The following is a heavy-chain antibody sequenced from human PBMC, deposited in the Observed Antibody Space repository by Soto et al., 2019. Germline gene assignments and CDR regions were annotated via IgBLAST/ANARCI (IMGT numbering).Heavy chain of an antibody. CDR3: ANLPLYGSGFDC. J-gene: IGHJ4*02. CDR2: ISWNGAAT. CDR1: GFTFDDYA. Sequence: EAQLVESGGGLVQPGRSLRLSCVASGFTFDDYAIHWVRQAPGKCLEWVSGISWNGAATGYADSVKGRFTISRDNAKNSLYLQMSSLRTEDTAIYYCANLPLYGSGFDCWGQGTLVPVSS. D-gene: IGHD3-10*01. V-gene: IGHV3-9*01.